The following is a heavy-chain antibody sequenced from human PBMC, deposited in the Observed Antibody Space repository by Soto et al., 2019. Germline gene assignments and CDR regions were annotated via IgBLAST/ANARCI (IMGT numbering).Heavy chain of an antibody. D-gene: IGHD6-25*01. Sequence: XGSLIVSGVCRGVMFSSYYMNLVLQAPGKGLEWVSSISGGSAYIYYADSVKGRFTISRDNAKNSLYLEMNSLRVEDTAVYYCVRVWRLVGRYGMDVWGQGTTVTVSS. J-gene: IGHJ6*02. CDR2: ISGGSAYI. V-gene: IGHV3-21*01. CDR1: GVMFSSYY. CDR3: VRVWRLVGRYGMDV.